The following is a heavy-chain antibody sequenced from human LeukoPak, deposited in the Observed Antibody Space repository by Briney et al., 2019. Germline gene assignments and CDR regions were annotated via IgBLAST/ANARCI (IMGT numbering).Heavy chain of an antibody. Sequence: GGSLRLSCAASGFIFSTYAMSWVRQVPGKGLEWVSAISGSGASTYYTDSVRGRFTISRDNSKNTLSLQMNSLRAEDTAVYYCAKGGVTNTRAYFDYWGQGTLVTVSS. V-gene: IGHV3-23*01. J-gene: IGHJ4*02. D-gene: IGHD2-2*01. CDR2: ISGSGAST. CDR3: AKGGVTNTRAYFDY. CDR1: GFIFSTYA.